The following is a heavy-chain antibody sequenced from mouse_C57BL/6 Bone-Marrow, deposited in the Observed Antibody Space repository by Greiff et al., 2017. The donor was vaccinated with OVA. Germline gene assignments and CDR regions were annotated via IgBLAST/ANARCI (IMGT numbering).Heavy chain of an antibody. CDR2: INPNNGGT. CDR1: GYTFTDYY. V-gene: IGHV1-26*01. J-gene: IGHJ2*01. Sequence: EVQLQQSGPELVKPGASVKISCKASGYTFTDYYMNWVKQSHGKSLEWIGDINPNNGGTSYNQTFKGKATLTVDKSSSTAYMELRSLTSEDSAVYYCARITTVVPDYWGQGTTLTVSS. D-gene: IGHD1-1*01. CDR3: ARITTVVPDY.